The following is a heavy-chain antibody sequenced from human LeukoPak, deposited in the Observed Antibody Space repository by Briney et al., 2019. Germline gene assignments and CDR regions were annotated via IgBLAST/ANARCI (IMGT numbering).Heavy chain of an antibody. D-gene: IGHD3-22*01. CDR3: ARGQEYYYDSSAYSKFDY. V-gene: IGHV3-33*01. CDR1: GFTFNNYG. CDR2: IWYDGSNK. J-gene: IGHJ4*02. Sequence: GGSLRLSCAASGFTFNNYGMHWVRQAPGKGLEWVAAIWYDGSNKYYADSVKGRFTISRDNSKNTLYLQMNSLRAEDTALYYCARGQEYYYDSSAYSKFDYWGQGTLVTVPS.